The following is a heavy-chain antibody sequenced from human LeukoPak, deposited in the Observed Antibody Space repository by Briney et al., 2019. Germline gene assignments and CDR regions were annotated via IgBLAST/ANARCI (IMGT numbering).Heavy chain of an antibody. CDR2: ISPSGGST. J-gene: IGHJ3*02. Sequence: APVKVSCSPSGYTFTPYYINSVPQAPGQGLEWMGIISPSGGSTSYAQKFQGRVTMTRDTSTSTVYMDLSSLRSEDTAVYYCTRTYYYDSSGYYYGRGAFDIWGQGTMVTVSS. V-gene: IGHV1-46*01. D-gene: IGHD3-22*01. CDR1: GYTFTPYY. CDR3: TRTYYYDSSGYYYGRGAFDI.